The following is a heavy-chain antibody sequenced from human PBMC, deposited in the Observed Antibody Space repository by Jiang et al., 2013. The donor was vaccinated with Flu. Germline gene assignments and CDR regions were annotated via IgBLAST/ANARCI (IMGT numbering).Heavy chain of an antibody. CDR2: ISYDGSNK. V-gene: IGHV3-30-3*01. D-gene: IGHD3-22*01. Sequence: FSSYATHWVRQAPGKGLEWVAVISYDGSNKYYADSVKGRFTISRDNSKNTLYLQMNSLRAEDTAVYYCARDRVQYYYDSSGYHNWFDPWGQGTLVTVSS. J-gene: IGHJ5*02. CDR1: FSSYA. CDR3: ARDRVQYYYDSSGYHNWFDP.